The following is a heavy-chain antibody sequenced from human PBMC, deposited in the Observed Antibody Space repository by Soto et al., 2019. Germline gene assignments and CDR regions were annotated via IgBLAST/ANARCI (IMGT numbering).Heavy chain of an antibody. D-gene: IGHD2-2*01. V-gene: IGHV3-23*01. CDR1: GFTFSSYA. Sequence: GGSLRLSCAASGFTFSSYAMSWVRQAPGKGLEWVSAISGSGGSTYYADSVKGRFTISRDNSKNTLYLQMNSLRAEDTAVYYCAACSSTSCYGGFYYYYGMDVWGQGTTVTVSS. CDR3: AACSSTSCYGGFYYYYGMDV. CDR2: ISGSGGST. J-gene: IGHJ6*02.